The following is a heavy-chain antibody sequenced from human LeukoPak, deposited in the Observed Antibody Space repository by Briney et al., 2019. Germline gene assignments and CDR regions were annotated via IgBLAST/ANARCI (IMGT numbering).Heavy chain of an antibody. CDR3: ARGGFDI. J-gene: IGHJ3*02. Sequence: PGGSLRLSCAGSGFTFSSYWMSWVRQAPGKGLEWVANIKQGGSERYYVDSVKGRFTISRDNAKNSLYLQMNSLRAEDTAVYYCARGGFDIWGQGTMVTVSS. CDR2: IKQGGSER. D-gene: IGHD3-10*01. V-gene: IGHV3-7*01. CDR1: GFTFSSYW.